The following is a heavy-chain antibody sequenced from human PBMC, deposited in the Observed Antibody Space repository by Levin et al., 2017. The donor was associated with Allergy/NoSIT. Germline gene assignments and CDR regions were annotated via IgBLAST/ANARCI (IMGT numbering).Heavy chain of an antibody. CDR2: IYTSGST. D-gene: IGHD6-13*01. CDR1: GGSISTYY. J-gene: IGHJ4*02. Sequence: PGGSLRLSCTVSGGSISTYYWSWIRQPAGKGLEWIGRIYTSGSTNYNPSLKSRVTMSLDTSKNQFSLKLTSVTAADTAVYFCARGLGSSWYYFDYWGQGTLVTVSS. CDR3: ARGLGSSWYYFDY. V-gene: IGHV4-4*07.